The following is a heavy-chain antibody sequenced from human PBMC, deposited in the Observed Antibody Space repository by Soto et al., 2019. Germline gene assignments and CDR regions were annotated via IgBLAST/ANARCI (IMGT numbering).Heavy chain of an antibody. CDR2: ISGSGGST. V-gene: IGHV3-23*01. CDR3: AKVIAAAGDYYYYGMDV. J-gene: IGHJ6*02. CDR1: GFTFSSYA. D-gene: IGHD6-13*01. Sequence: GGSLRLSCAASGFTFSSYAMSWVRQAPGKGLEWVSAISGSGGSTYYADSVKGRFTISRDNSKNTLYLQMNSLRAGDTAVYYCAKVIAAAGDYYYYGMDVWGQGTTVTVSS.